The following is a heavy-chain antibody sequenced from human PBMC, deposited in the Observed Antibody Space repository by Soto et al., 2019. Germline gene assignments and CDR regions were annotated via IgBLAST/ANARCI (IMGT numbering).Heavy chain of an antibody. CDR1: GFNFGDYF. CDR3: ATGIVPATKWGYYSYGLDV. CDR2: ISSGGFTF. V-gene: IGHV3-11*01. Sequence: PGGSLRLSCAASGFNFGDYFMSWIRQAPGKGLEWVSYISSGGFTFYHADSVKGRFTTSWDKAKNSLDLQMNTLSAEDTAVYYCATGIVPATKWGYYSYGLDVWGQGTTVTVSS. D-gene: IGHD2-2*01. J-gene: IGHJ6*02.